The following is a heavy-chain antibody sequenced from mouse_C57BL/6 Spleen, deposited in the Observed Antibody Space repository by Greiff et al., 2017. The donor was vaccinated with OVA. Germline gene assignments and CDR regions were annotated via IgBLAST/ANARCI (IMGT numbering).Heavy chain of an antibody. V-gene: IGHV1-69*01. Sequence: QVQLQQPGAELVMPGASVKLSCKASGYIFTSYWMHWVKQRPGQGLEWIGEIDPSDSYTNYNQKFKGKSTLTVDKSSSTAYMQLSSLTSEDSAVYYCARGGTEYFDVWGTGTTVTVSS. CDR2: IDPSDSYT. CDR3: ARGGTEYFDV. CDR1: GYIFTSYW. J-gene: IGHJ1*03. D-gene: IGHD4-1*01.